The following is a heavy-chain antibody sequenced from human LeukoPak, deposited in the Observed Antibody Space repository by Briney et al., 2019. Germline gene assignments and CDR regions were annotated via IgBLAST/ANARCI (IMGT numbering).Heavy chain of an antibody. CDR2: ISAYNGNT. CDR3: ARDRGSGILHYYYGMDV. CDR1: GYTFTSYG. J-gene: IGHJ6*02. Sequence: ASVKVSCKASGYTFTSYGISWVRQAPGQGLEWMGWISAYNGNTNYAQKLQGRVTMTTDTSTSTAYMELRSLRSDDTAVYNCARDRGSGILHYYYGMDVWGQGTTVTVSS. D-gene: IGHD6-13*01. V-gene: IGHV1-18*01.